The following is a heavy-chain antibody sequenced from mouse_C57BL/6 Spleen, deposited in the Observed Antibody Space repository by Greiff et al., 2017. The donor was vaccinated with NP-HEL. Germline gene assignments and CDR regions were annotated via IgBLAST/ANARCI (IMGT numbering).Heavy chain of an antibody. D-gene: IGHD2-5*01. CDR1: GFTFSSYG. V-gene: IGHV5-6*01. CDR2: ISSGGSYT. J-gene: IGHJ2*01. Sequence: EVQVVESGGDLVKPGGSLKLSCAASGFTFSSYGMSWVRQTPDKRLEWVATISSGGSYTYYPDSVKGRFTISRDNAKNTLYLQMSSLKSEDTAMYYCARHEDYSNYDFDYWGQGTTLTVSS. CDR3: ARHEDYSNYDFDY.